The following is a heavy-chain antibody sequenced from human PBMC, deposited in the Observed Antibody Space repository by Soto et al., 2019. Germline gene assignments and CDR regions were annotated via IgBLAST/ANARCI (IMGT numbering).Heavy chain of an antibody. CDR3: ARDRRAIVGTGSLDY. D-gene: IGHD5-12*01. Sequence: QVQLVQSGGGVVQPGTALTLSCAASGFTFSSYAMHWVRQVPGKGLEWVAVLSYDGRDKRYADSVKGRFTISRDNSKNTLFLQVNRLRPEDTADYYCARDRRAIVGTGSLDYWGQGSLVIVSS. J-gene: IGHJ4*02. V-gene: IGHV3-30*04. CDR2: LSYDGRDK. CDR1: GFTFSSYA.